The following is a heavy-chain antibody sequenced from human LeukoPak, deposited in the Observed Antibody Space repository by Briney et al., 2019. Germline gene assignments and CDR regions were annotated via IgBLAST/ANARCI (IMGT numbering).Heavy chain of an antibody. CDR1: GFTFSSYG. CDR2: IWYDGSNK. Sequence: GRSLRLSCAASGFTFSSYGMHWVRQAPGKGLEWVAVIWYDGSNKYYADSVKGRFTISRDNSKNTLYLQMNSLRAEDTAVYYCAKERYWGDYYDSSGSALDYWGQGTLGTVSS. V-gene: IGHV3-33*06. D-gene: IGHD3-22*01. CDR3: AKERYWGDYYDSSGSALDY. J-gene: IGHJ4*02.